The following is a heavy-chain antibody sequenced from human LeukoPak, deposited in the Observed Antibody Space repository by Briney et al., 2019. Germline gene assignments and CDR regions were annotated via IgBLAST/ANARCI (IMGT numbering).Heavy chain of an antibody. CDR2: IYDSGST. J-gene: IGHJ4*02. CDR1: GGSISSYY. V-gene: IGHV4-59*01. Sequence: PSETLSLTCTVSGGSISSYYWNWIRQPPGKGLEWIGYIYDSGSTDYNPSLKSRVTISVDTSKNQFSLKLGSVTAADTAVYYCARGPDVTYVRYFDYWGQGTLVTVSS. CDR3: ARGPDVTYVRYFDY. D-gene: IGHD3-10*02.